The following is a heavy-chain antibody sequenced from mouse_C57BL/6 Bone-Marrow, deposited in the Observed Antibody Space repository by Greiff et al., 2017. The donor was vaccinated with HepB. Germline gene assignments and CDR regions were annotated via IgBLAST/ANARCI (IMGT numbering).Heavy chain of an antibody. D-gene: IGHD1-1*01. CDR1: GYAFSSSW. CDR3: ARPSDYYGSSYDY. CDR2: LYPGDGDT. V-gene: IGHV1-82*01. Sequence: QVQLQQSGPELVKPGASVKISCKASGYAFSSSWLNWVKQRPGKGLEWIGRLYPGDGDTNYNGKFKGKATLTADKSSSTAYMHLSSLTSEDSAVYFCARPSDYYGSSYDYWGQGTTLTVSS. J-gene: IGHJ2*01.